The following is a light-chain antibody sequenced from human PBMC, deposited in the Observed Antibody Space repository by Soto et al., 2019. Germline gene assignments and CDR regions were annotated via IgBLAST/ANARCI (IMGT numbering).Light chain of an antibody. CDR3: QQRQA. Sequence: EIVLTQSPATLSLSPGERATLSCRASQSVSSYLAWYQQKPGQAPRLLIYDASNRATGIPARSSGSGSGTDFTLTISSLEPEDFAVYYCQQRQAFGQGTKLEIK. J-gene: IGKJ2*01. V-gene: IGKV3-11*01. CDR2: DAS. CDR1: QSVSSY.